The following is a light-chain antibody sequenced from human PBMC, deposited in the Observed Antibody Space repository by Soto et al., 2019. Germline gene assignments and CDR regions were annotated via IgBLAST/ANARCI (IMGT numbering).Light chain of an antibody. J-gene: IGKJ1*01. CDR1: QGISSY. CDR2: AAS. V-gene: IGKV1-9*01. CDR3: QQLNSYPRT. Sequence: DIQLTQSPSFLSASVGDRVTITCRASQGISSYLAWYQQKPGKAPKLLIYAASTLQSGVPSRFSGSGSGTEFTLTISSLQPYDFATYYCQQLNSYPRTFGQGTKLDIK.